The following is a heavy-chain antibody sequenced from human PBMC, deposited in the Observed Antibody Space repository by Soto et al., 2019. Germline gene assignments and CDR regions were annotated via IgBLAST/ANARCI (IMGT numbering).Heavy chain of an antibody. CDR2: ISYDGSNK. Sequence: GGSLRLSCAASGFTFSSYGMHWVRQAPGKGLEWVAVISYDGSNKYYADSVKGRFTISRDNSKNTLYLQMNSLRAEDTAVYYCAKASRAAELYYYGMDVWGQGTTVTVSS. V-gene: IGHV3-30*18. CDR3: AKASRAAELYYYGMDV. J-gene: IGHJ6*02. D-gene: IGHD6-13*01. CDR1: GFTFSSYG.